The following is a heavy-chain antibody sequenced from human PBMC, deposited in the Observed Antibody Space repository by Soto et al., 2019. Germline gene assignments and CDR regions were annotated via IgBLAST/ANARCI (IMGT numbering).Heavy chain of an antibody. CDR2: IYHSGST. J-gene: IGHJ4*02. CDR3: ATPLSGNTFDY. CDR1: GGYISSSNW. V-gene: IGHV4-4*02. Sequence: SETLSLTCAVSGGYISSSNWWSWVRQPPGKGLEWIGEIYHSGSTNYNPSLKSRVTISVDKSKNQFSLKLSSVTAADTAVYYCATPLSGNTFDYWGQGTLVTVSS. D-gene: IGHD3-3*01.